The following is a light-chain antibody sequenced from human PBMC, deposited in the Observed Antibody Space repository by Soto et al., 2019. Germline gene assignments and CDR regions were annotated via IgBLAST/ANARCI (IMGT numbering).Light chain of an antibody. J-gene: IGKJ3*01. CDR3: HQYNSWPRGT. CDR2: DAS. CDR1: QSVSSS. V-gene: IGKV3-15*01. Sequence: EIVLTQSPATLSVSLGEIATLSCRASQSVSSSLAWYQQKPGQAPRLLIYDASTRATDIPARFSGSGSGTEFTVTISSLQSEDSAVYYCHQYNSWPRGTFGPGTKVEIK.